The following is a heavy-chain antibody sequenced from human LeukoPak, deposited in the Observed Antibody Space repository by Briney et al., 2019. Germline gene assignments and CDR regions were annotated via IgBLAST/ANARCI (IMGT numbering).Heavy chain of an antibody. CDR1: GYSISSGYY. CDR2: IYHSGST. Sequence: SETLSLTCTVSGYSISSGYYWGWIRQPPGKGLEWIGSIYHSGSTYYNPSLKSRVTISVDTSKNQFSLKLSSVTAADTAVYYCANSSGSYSFDYWGQGTLVTVSS. J-gene: IGHJ4*02. V-gene: IGHV4-38-2*02. CDR3: ANSSGSYSFDY. D-gene: IGHD1-26*01.